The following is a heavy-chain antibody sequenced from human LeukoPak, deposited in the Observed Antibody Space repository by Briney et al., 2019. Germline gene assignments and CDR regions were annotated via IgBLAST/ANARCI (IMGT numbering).Heavy chain of an antibody. CDR2: INPSGCST. D-gene: IGHD3-10*01. V-gene: IGHV1-46*01. J-gene: IGHJ4*02. CDR1: GYTFTSYY. CDR3: ARESLYRSGSYYYDY. Sequence: ASVKVSCKASGYTFTSYYMHWVRQAPGQGLEWIGIINPSGCSTSYAQKFQGRVTMTRDTSTSTVYMELSSLRSEDTAVYYCARESLYRSGSYYYDYWGQGTLVTVSS.